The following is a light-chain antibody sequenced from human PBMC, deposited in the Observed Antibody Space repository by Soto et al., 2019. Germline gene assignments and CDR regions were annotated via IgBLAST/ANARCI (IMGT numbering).Light chain of an antibody. CDR1: QTVSRS. Sequence: EVVLTQSPATLSVSPGERATLSCRASQTVSRSLAWYQQKPCQAPRLLIYGSSMRATGVPDRFSGSGSGTAFTLTISSLQSEDVVVYYCQQYIDWPPYTFGQGTKVEIK. CDR2: GSS. J-gene: IGKJ2*01. CDR3: QQYIDWPPYT. V-gene: IGKV3-15*01.